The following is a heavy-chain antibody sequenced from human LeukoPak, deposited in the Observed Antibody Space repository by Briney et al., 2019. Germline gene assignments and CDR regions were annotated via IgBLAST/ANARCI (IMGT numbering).Heavy chain of an antibody. J-gene: IGHJ6*03. CDR3: ARLYGSGSYYLGYYYYMAV. V-gene: IGHV4-39*01. D-gene: IGHD3-10*01. CDR2: IYYSGST. Sequence: SETLSLTCTVSGGSISSSSYYWGWIRQPPGKGLEWIGSIYYSGSTYYNPSLKSRVTISVDTSKNRFSLKLSSVTAADTAVYYCARLYGSGSYYLGYYYYMAVWGKGTTVTVSS. CDR1: GGSISSSSYY.